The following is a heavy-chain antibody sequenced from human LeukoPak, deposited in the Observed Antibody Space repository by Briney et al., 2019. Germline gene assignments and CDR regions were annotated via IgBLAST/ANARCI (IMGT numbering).Heavy chain of an antibody. CDR3: ATVQNSGSYPYYGMDV. V-gene: IGHV1-24*01. CDR1: GYTLTELS. Sequence: ASVEISCKVSGYTLTELSMHWVRQAPGKGLEWTGGFDPEDGETIYAQKFQGRVTMTEDTSTDTAYMELSSLRSEDTAVYYCATVQNSGSYPYYGMDVWGQGTTVTVSS. CDR2: FDPEDGET. D-gene: IGHD1-26*01. J-gene: IGHJ6*02.